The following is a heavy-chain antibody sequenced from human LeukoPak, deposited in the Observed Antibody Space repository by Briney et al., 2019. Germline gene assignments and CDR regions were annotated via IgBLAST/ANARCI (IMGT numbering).Heavy chain of an antibody. CDR2: IHYTGTT. V-gene: IGHV4-39*07. CDR3: ARTGGNFYFSWYMHV. CDR1: GGSIRSSSYN. Sequence: SETLSLTCTVSGGSIRSSSYNWGWIRHPQGTGLEWIGSIHYTGTTFYNPSLKSRVTISIDTSKNQFSLKLSSVTAADTAVYYCARTGGNFYFSWYMHVWGKRPTVTVSS. J-gene: IGHJ6*03.